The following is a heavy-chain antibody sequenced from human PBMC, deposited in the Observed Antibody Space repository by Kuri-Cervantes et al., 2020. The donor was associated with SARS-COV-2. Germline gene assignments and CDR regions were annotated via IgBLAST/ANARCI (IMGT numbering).Heavy chain of an antibody. J-gene: IGHJ6*03. CDR1: RGSISRYY. CDR3: AVCGLAVAGGQDYHYYMDV. CDR2: IHYSGST. V-gene: IGHV4-59*01. D-gene: IGHD6-19*01. Sequence: SQTLSLTSTVARGSISRYYSSWIRQPPGKGLEWIGYIHYSGSTNYHTSLKGRVTISVDTFKTQSSLKLGSVTAADTAVYYFAVCGLAVAGGQDYHYYMDVWGKGTTVTVSS.